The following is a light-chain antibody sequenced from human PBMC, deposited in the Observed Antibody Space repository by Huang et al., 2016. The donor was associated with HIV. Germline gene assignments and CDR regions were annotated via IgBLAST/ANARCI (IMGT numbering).Light chain of an antibody. V-gene: IGKV1-5*03. CDR3: HQYNSYSQGT. J-gene: IGKJ1*01. CDR1: QSISTW. CDR2: KAS. Sequence: DIQMTQSPSTLSASVGDRVIITCRASQSISTWLAWYLQKPGKAPKLLIYKASSLETGVPSRFSGSKSGTEFTLTISSLQPDDYATYYCHQYNSYSQGTFGQGTKVEIK.